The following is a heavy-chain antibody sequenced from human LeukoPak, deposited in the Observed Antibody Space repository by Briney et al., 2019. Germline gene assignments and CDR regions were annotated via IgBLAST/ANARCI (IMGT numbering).Heavy chain of an antibody. CDR3: TSFSRSSLPNY. V-gene: IGHV3-7*01. J-gene: IGHJ4*02. CDR2: IKEDGSEK. CDR1: GFTFSSYW. Sequence: GGSLRLSCAASGFTFSSYWMSWVRQAPGKGLEWVANIKEDGSEKYYVDSVKGRFTVSRDNAKNSLSLQMNSLRAEDTAVYYCTSFSRSSLPNYWGQGTLVTVSS.